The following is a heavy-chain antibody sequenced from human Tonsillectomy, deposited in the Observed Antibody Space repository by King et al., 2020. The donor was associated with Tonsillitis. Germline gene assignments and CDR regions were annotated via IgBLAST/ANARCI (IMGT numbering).Heavy chain of an antibody. CDR2: ISSRDATT. CDR1: GFMFSDFY. J-gene: IGHJ4*02. CDR3: ARDTYSSDNTYDY. V-gene: IGHV3-11*01. D-gene: IGHD3-22*01. Sequence: VQLVESGGGLVKPGGSLRLSCAASGFMFSDFYMSWIRQAPGKGLEWVSYISSRDATTYYAASVKGRFTISRDNAKNSLYLQMNSLRAEDTAVYYCARDTYSSDNTYDYWGQGTLVTVSS.